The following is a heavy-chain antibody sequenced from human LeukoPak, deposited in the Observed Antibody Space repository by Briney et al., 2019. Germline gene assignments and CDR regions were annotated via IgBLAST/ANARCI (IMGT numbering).Heavy chain of an antibody. CDR2: IYYSGST. V-gene: IGHV4-39*01. J-gene: IGHJ5*02. D-gene: IGHD3-3*01. CDR1: GGSISSSSYY. CDR3: ARHSGLRSPFDP. Sequence: PSETLSLTCTGSGGSISSSSYYWGWIRQPPAKGLEWIGSIYYSGSTYYNPSLKSRITISVDMSKNQFSLKLSSVTAADTALYYCARHSGLRSPFDPWGQGTLVTVTS.